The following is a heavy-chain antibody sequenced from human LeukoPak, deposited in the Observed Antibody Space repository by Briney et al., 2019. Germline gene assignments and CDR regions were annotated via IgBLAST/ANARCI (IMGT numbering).Heavy chain of an antibody. J-gene: IGHJ6*03. CDR1: GVSFSTYG. CDR3: AKQGLTGSYYYYYYMDV. Sequence: PGGSLRLSCAASGVSFSTYGVHWVRQAPGKGLEWVAVISDDGSNKYYADSVKGRFTISRDNSKNTLYLQMNSLRGEDTAVYYCAKQGLTGSYYYYYYMDVWGKGTTVTISS. CDR2: ISDDGSNK. V-gene: IGHV3-30*18. D-gene: IGHD3-10*01.